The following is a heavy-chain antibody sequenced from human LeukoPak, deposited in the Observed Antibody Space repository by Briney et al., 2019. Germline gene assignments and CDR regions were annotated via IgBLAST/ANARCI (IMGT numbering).Heavy chain of an antibody. V-gene: IGHV1-18*01. CDR3: ARVNGRRGYSYGNDY. CDR1: GYTFTSYG. D-gene: IGHD5-18*01. Sequence: GASVKVSCKASGYTFTSYGISWVRQAPGQGLEWMGWISAYNGNTNYAQKLLGRVTMTTDTSTSTAYMELRSLRSDDTAVYYCARVNGRRGYSYGNDYWGQGTLVTVSS. CDR2: ISAYNGNT. J-gene: IGHJ4*02.